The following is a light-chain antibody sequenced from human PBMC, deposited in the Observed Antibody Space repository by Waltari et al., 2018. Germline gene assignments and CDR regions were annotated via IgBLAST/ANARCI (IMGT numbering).Light chain of an antibody. V-gene: IGKV3-15*01. CDR1: QSVSSN. Sequence: EIMMMHSPATLSVSPGERATLSCRASQSVSSNLAWYQQKPGQAPRLLIFGASTRATDIPARFSGSGSGTEVTLTSSSLQSEDSAVYYCQQYSTWPLTFGGGTKVELK. J-gene: IGKJ4*01. CDR3: QQYSTWPLT. CDR2: GAS.